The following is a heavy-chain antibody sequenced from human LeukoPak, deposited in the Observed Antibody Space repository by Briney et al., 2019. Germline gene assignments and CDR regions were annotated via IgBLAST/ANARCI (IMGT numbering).Heavy chain of an antibody. D-gene: IGHD4-17*01. V-gene: IGHV4-59*01. CDR1: GGSISSYY. Sequence: SETLSLTCTVSGGSISSYYWSWIRQPPGKGLEWTGYIYYSGSTNYNPSLKSRVTISVDTSKNQFSLKLSSVTAADTAVYYCARANGDYVMSIDYWGQGTLVTVSS. CDR3: ARANGDYVMSIDY. CDR2: IYYSGST. J-gene: IGHJ4*02.